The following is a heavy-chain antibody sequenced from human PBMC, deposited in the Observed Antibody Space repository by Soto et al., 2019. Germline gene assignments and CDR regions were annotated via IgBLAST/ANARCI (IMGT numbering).Heavy chain of an antibody. CDR1: GYTFTSYG. J-gene: IGHJ4*02. V-gene: IGHV1-18*01. D-gene: IGHD2-2*01. CDR3: ARDEEVEGYCISTSCYFDY. Sequence: QVQLVQSGAEVKKPGASVKVSCKASGYTFTSYGISWVRQAPGQGLEWMGWISAYNGNTNYAQKLQDRVTMTTDTSTSTADMELRSLRSDDTAVYYCARDEEVEGYCISTSCYFDYWGQGTLVTVSS. CDR2: ISAYNGNT.